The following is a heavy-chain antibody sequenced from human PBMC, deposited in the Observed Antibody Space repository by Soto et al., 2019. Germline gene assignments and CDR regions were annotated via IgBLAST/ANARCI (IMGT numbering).Heavy chain of an antibody. V-gene: IGHV1-58*02. CDR2: VVVGSGNT. D-gene: IGHD1-1*01. J-gene: IGHJ6*03. Sequence: QLQLVQSGPEVKKPGTSVKVSCKASGFTFTSSAMQWVRQARGQRLEWIGWVVVGSGNTNYAQKLQERVTITKDMSTSTADMELSSLRSEDTAVYYCAANSQRLNYVGYYYMDVWGKGTTVTVSS. CDR3: AANSQRLNYVGYYYMDV. CDR1: GFTFTSSA.